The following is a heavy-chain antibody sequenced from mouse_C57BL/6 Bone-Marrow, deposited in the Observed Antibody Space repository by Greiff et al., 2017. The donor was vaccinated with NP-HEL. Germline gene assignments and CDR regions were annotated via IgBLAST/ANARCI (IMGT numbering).Heavy chain of an antibody. CDR3: VSQYYSNYAMDY. V-gene: IGHV10-1*01. CDR1: GFSFNTYA. J-gene: IGHJ4*01. CDR2: IRSKSNNYAT. D-gene: IGHD2-5*01. Sequence: EVMLVESGGGLVQPKGSLKLSCAASGFSFNTYAMNWVRQAPGKGLEWVARIRSKSNNYATYYADSVKDRFTISRDDSESMLYLQMNNLKTEDTAMYYCVSQYYSNYAMDYWGQGTSVTVSS.